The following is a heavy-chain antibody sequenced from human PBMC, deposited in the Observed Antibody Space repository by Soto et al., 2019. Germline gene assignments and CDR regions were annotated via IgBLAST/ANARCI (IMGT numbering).Heavy chain of an antibody. CDR3: ARETMVRGVIITSRWFDP. D-gene: IGHD3-10*01. V-gene: IGHV1-3*01. CDR1: GYIFTNYA. CDR2: INAGNGNT. J-gene: IGHJ5*02. Sequence: ASVKVSCKASGYIFTNYAIHWVRQAPGQRLEWMGWINAGNGNTKYSQKFQGRVTITSDTSASTAYMELRSLRSEDMAIYYCARETMVRGVIITSRWFDPWGQGTLVTVSS.